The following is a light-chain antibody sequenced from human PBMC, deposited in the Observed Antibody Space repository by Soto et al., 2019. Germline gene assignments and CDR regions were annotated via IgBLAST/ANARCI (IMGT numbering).Light chain of an antibody. CDR3: HQYGSSPPRT. V-gene: IGKV3-20*01. CDR2: GAS. J-gene: IGKJ1*01. Sequence: IILTQSPATLSLSPGERATLSCRASQSVSNDFLAWYQQKPGQAPRLLIYGASTRATDVPDRFSGSGSGADFTLSISILEPEDFAVYYCHQYGSSPPRTFGQGTKVDVK. CDR1: QSVSNDF.